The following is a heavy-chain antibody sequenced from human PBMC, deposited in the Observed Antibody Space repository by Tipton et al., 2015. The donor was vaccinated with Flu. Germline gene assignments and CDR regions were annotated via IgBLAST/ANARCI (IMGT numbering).Heavy chain of an antibody. D-gene: IGHD3-3*01. CDR3: ARRGFNMGFLEWLYPFDP. V-gene: IGHV4-59*08. J-gene: IGHJ5*02. Sequence: TLSLTCTVSGGSISSYYWSWIRQPPGKGLEWIGYIYYSGSTNYNPSLKSRVTISVDTSKNQFSLKLSSVTAADTAVYYCARRGFNMGFLEWLYPFDPWGQGTLVTVSS. CDR1: GGSISSYY. CDR2: IYYSGST.